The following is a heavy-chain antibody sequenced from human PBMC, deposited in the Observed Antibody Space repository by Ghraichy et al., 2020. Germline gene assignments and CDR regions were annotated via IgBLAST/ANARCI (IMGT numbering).Heavy chain of an antibody. D-gene: IGHD2-2*03. Sequence: SETLSLTCTVSGYSISSAYYWGWIRQPPGKGLEWIGSISHSGSTYYNSSLKSRVTKSVDMSKNQFSLKLSSVTAADTAVYYCARDGSGYCSSTTCNNWFDPWGQGTLVTVSS. CDR3: ARDGSGYCSSTTCNNWFDP. CDR1: GYSISSAYY. V-gene: IGHV4-38-2*02. CDR2: ISHSGST. J-gene: IGHJ5*02.